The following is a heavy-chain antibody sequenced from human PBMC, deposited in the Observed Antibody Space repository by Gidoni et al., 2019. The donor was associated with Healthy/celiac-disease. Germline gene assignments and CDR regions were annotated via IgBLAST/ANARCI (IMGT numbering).Heavy chain of an antibody. CDR3: ARGVDTAMGFDY. CDR2: INAGNGNT. D-gene: IGHD5-18*01. Sequence: QVQLVQSGAEVKKPGASVKVSCKASGYTFTSYAMHWVRQAPGQRLEWMGWINAGNGNTKYSQKFQGRVTITRDTSASTAYMELSSLRSEDTAVYYCARGVDTAMGFDYWGQGTLVTVSS. V-gene: IGHV1-3*01. J-gene: IGHJ4*02. CDR1: GYTFTSYA.